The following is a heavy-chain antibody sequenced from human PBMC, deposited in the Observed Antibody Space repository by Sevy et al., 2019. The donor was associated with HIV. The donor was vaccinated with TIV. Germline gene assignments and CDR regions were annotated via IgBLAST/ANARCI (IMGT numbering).Heavy chain of an antibody. CDR3: ARGGYYYDNAAYYALDS. Sequence: GGSLRLSCAASGIIFDNYAMHWVRLAPGKGLEWVSVLSYDGSNKYYADSVKGRFTISRDNSKNTLYLQMNNVRVEDTAVYYCARGGYYYDNAAYYALDSWGQGTLVTVSS. J-gene: IGHJ4*02. D-gene: IGHD3-22*01. CDR2: LSYDGSNK. CDR1: GIIFDNYA. V-gene: IGHV3-30-3*01.